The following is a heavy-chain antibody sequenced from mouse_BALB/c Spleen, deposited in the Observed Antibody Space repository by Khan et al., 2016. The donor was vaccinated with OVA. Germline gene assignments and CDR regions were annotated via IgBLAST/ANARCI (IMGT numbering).Heavy chain of an antibody. V-gene: IGHV3-2*02. CDR2: ISYSGNT. CDR1: GYSITSDYA. CDR3: ARVYGGDFDY. Sequence: VQLKESGPGLVKPSQSLSLTCTVTGYSITSDYAWNWIRQLPGNKLEWMGFISYSGNTNYNPSLKSRISITRDTSKNQFFLQLNSVTTEDTATYYCARVYGGDFDYWGQGTTRTVSS. D-gene: IGHD1-1*01. J-gene: IGHJ2*01.